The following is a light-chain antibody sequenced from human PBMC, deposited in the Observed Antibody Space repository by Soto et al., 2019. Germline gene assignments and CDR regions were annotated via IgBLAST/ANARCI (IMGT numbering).Light chain of an antibody. V-gene: IGLV2-14*01. CDR3: SSYTSSSSVV. Sequence: QSVLTQPASVSGSPGQSITISCTGTSSDVGGYNYVSWYQQHPVKAPKLMIYEVSNRPSGVSNRFSGSKSGNTASLTISGLQDEDEADYYCSSYTSSSSVVFGGGTKLTVL. CDR2: EVS. J-gene: IGLJ2*01. CDR1: SSDVGGYNY.